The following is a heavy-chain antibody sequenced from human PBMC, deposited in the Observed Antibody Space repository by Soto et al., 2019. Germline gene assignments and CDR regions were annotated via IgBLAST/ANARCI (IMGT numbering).Heavy chain of an antibody. D-gene: IGHD2-2*01. CDR3: ARIPFIVVVPAAPNDY. Sequence: VQLVESGGGLVKPGGSLRLSCAASGFTFSSYSMNWVRQAPGKGLERVSSISSSSSYIYYADSVKGRFTISRDNAKNSRYLQMNSLRAEDTAVYYCARIPFIVVVPAAPNDYWGQGTMVTVSS. CDR1: GFTFSSYS. J-gene: IGHJ4*02. CDR2: ISSSSSYI. V-gene: IGHV3-21*01.